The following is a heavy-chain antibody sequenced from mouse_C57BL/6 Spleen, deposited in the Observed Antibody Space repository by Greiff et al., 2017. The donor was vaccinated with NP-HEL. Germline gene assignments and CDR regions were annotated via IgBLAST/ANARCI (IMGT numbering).Heavy chain of an antibody. V-gene: IGHV1-61*01. CDR2: IYPSDSET. D-gene: IGHD1-1*01. CDR1: GYTFTSYW. Sequence: QVQLQQPGAELVRPGSSVKLSCKASGYTFTSYWMDWVKQRPGQGLEWIGNIYPSDSETHYNQKFKDKATLTVDKSSSTAYMQLSSLTSEDSAVYFCARMEVNYYGSSWFAYWGQGTLVTVSA. J-gene: IGHJ3*01. CDR3: ARMEVNYYGSSWFAY.